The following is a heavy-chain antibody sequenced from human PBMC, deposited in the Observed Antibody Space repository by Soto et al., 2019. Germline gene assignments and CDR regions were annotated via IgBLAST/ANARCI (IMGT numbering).Heavy chain of an antibody. D-gene: IGHD7-27*01. Sequence: QVRLVQSGAEVKKPGASLRVSCKASGYTFSAYYIHWVLQAPGQGLEWMGIINPRGGDTSYAQRFQGRITMSSDTSTSTVYMELTSLRSDDTAMYFCARALTEFDYWGPGTLVTVSS. V-gene: IGHV1-46*01. CDR3: ARALTEFDY. J-gene: IGHJ4*02. CDR2: INPRGGDT. CDR1: GYTFSAYY.